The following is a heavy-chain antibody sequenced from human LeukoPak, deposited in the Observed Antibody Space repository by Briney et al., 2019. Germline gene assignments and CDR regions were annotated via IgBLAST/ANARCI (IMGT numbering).Heavy chain of an antibody. J-gene: IGHJ5*02. D-gene: IGHD2-2*01. CDR2: INHSGST. CDR3: ARGLIVVVPAARNWFDP. V-gene: IGHV4-34*01. Sequence: GSLRLSCAASGFTFSSYSMNWVRQAPGKGLEWIGEINHSGSTNYNPSLKSRVTISVDTSKNQFSLKLSSVTAADTAVYYCARGLIVVVPAARNWFDPWGQGTLVTVSS. CDR1: GFTFSSYS.